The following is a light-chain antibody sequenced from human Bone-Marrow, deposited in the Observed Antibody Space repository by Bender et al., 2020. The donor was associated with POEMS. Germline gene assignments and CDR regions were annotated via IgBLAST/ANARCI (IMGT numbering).Light chain of an antibody. Sequence: QSALTQPASVSGSPGQSITISCSGTSSDIDAYNFVSWYQQHPDKAPKLMIYDVSYRPSGVPDRFSASKSGNTASLTVSGLQAEDEADYFCSSYAGGDRWVFGGGTKLTVL. CDR2: DVS. V-gene: IGLV2-8*01. CDR3: SSYAGGDRWV. J-gene: IGLJ3*02. CDR1: SSDIDAYNF.